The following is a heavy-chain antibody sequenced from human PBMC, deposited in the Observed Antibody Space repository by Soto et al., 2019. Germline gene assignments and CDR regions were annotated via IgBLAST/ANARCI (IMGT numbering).Heavy chain of an antibody. CDR3: AKEEAAAGNYYYGMDV. CDR2: ISYDGSNK. D-gene: IGHD6-13*01. J-gene: IGHJ6*02. CDR1: GFTFSSYG. Sequence: GGSLRLSCAASGFTFSSYGMHWVRQAPGKGLEWVAVISYDGSNKYYADSVKGRFTISRDNSKNTLYLQMNSLRAEDTAVYYCAKEEAAAGNYYYGMDVWGQGTTVTVSS. V-gene: IGHV3-30*18.